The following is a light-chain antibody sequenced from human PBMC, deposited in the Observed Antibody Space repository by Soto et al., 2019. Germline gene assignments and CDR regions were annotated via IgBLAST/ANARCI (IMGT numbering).Light chain of an antibody. Sequence: EIVMTVSQSTVTVSPGESATLSCRASQGVRSNLAWYQQKPGQAPRLLIYGASTRATGVPARFSGSGSGTEFTLTISSLEPEDFAVYYCHQRQYWPPITCGQATRLEIK. V-gene: IGKV3-15*01. J-gene: IGKJ5*01. CDR1: QGVRSN. CDR3: HQRQYWPPIT. CDR2: GAS.